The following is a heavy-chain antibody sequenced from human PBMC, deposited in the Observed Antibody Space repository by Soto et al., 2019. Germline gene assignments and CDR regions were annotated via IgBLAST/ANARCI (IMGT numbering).Heavy chain of an antibody. D-gene: IGHD5-18*01. V-gene: IGHV3-23*01. Sequence: PGGSLRLSCAASGFTFRTYAMNWVRQAPGKGLEWVSGISGTGGGTYYAGSVKGRFTISRDNSKNTLYLQMNSLRAEDTAVYYCVRDGYPAWVYGVDVWGQGTTVTVSS. J-gene: IGHJ6*02. CDR1: GFTFRTYA. CDR2: ISGTGGGT. CDR3: VRDGYPAWVYGVDV.